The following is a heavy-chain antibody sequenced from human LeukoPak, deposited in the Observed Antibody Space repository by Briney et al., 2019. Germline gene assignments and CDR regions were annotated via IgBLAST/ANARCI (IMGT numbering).Heavy chain of an antibody. CDR2: INSDGSST. CDR1: GFTFSSHW. Sequence: GGSLRLSCAASGFTFSSHWMHWVRQAPGRGLVWVSRINSDGSSTSYADSVKGRFTISRDNAKSTLYLQMNSLRGEDTAVYYCARDGVPDGMDYYYGLDVWGKGTTVTVS. CDR3: ARDGVPDGMDYYYGLDV. D-gene: IGHD2-2*01. V-gene: IGHV3-74*01. J-gene: IGHJ6*04.